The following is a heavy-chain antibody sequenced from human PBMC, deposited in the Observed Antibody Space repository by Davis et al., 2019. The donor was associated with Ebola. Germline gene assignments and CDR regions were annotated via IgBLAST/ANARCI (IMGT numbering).Heavy chain of an antibody. CDR2: ISYDGNYI. CDR1: GFTFSNYA. V-gene: IGHV3-30-3*01. Sequence: PGGSLRLSCAVSGFTFSNYALHWVRQAPGKGLEWVAAISYDGNYIYYADSVRGRFTISREDSENTLYLQMNSLGAEDTALYYCARSFHSGGIRTGFWDYWGQGTLVTVSS. D-gene: IGHD2-15*01. CDR3: ARSFHSGGIRTGFWDY. J-gene: IGHJ4*02.